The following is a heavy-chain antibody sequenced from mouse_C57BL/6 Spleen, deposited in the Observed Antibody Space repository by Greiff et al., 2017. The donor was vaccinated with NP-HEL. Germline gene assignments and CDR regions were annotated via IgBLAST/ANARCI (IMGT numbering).Heavy chain of an antibody. Sequence: EVKLEESGPGLVKPSQSLSLTCSVTGYSITSGYYWNWIRQFPGNKLEWMGYISYDGSNNYNPSLKNRISITRDTSKNQFFLKLNSVTTEDTATYYCARGPFTTVVPYFDYWGQGTTLTVSS. CDR2: ISYDGSN. V-gene: IGHV3-6*01. D-gene: IGHD1-1*01. J-gene: IGHJ2*01. CDR1: GYSITSGYY. CDR3: ARGPFTTVVPYFDY.